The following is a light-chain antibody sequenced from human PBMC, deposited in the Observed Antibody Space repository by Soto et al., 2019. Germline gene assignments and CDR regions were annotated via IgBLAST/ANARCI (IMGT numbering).Light chain of an antibody. CDR1: SGHSTYA. V-gene: IGLV4-69*01. J-gene: IGLJ3*02. Sequence: QAVVTQSPSASASLGASVKLTCTLDSGHSTYAIAWHQQQPQRSPRYLMKVDSDGSHTKVDGIPDRFSGSSSGAERYLTISSLQSEDEADYYCQTWGTGIWVFGGGTQLTVL. CDR3: QTWGTGIWV. CDR2: VDSDGSH.